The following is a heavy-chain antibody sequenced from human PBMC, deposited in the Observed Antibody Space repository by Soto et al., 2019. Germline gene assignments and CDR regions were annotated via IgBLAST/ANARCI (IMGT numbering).Heavy chain of an antibody. D-gene: IGHD6-19*01. J-gene: IGHJ6*02. CDR1: GGSISVYY. CDR3: ERFSGSYDYAMDV. CDR2: INYSGGT. V-gene: IGHV4-59*12. Sequence: SEPMSVTCTVFGGSISVYYWSWIRQPPGKGLEWIGDINYSGGTNYKPSLKSRVTISVDTSKNQFSLQLKSVTAADTSLYYCERFSGSYDYAMDVWGQGSTVTVSS.